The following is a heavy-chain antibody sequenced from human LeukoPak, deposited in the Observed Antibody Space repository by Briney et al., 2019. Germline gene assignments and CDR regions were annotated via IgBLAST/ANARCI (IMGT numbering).Heavy chain of an antibody. V-gene: IGHV1-2*02. CDR1: GYTFTGYY. Sequence: ASVKVSCKSSGYTFTGYYMHWVRQAPGQGLEWMGWINPNSGGTNYAQKFQGRVTMTRDTSISTAYMELSRLSSDDTAVYYCARDPGHFRGVTGTPTFIDYWGQGTLVTVSS. J-gene: IGHJ4*02. CDR3: ARDPGHFRGVTGTPTFIDY. CDR2: INPNSGGT. D-gene: IGHD1-7*01.